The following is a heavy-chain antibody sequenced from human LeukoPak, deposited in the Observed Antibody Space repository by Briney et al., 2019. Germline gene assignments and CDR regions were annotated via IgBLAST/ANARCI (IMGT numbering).Heavy chain of an antibody. V-gene: IGHV3-23*01. CDR2: ISGSGDST. D-gene: IGHD4-17*01. CDR1: GFTFSSYA. J-gene: IGHJ4*02. CDR3: ASNDYRDEGIDS. Sequence: GGSLRLSCAASGFTFSSYAMSWVRQAPGKGLEWVPAISGSGDSTYYGDSVKGRFTISRDDSKNTLYLQMNSLRAEDTAVYFCASNDYRDEGIDSWGQGTLVTVSS.